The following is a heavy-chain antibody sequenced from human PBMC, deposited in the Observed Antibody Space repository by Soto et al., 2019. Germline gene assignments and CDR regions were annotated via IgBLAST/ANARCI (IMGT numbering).Heavy chain of an antibody. CDR2: INVGNDNT. CDR1: GYTFTRYS. D-gene: IGHD3-9*01. CDR3: ARGIRFFDWLDNTSWFDP. J-gene: IGHJ5*02. V-gene: IGHV1-3*01. Sequence: QVQVVQSGAEVKKPGASVKVSCKASGYTFTRYSIYCVRQAPGHRLEWMGWINVGNDNTKYSQKFQGRVTITRDTSASTAYMELRSLRSEDTAVYYCARGIRFFDWLDNTSWFDPWGQGTLVTVSS.